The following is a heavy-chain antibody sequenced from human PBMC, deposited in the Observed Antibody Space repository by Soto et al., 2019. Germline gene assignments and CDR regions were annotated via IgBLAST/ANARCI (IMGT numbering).Heavy chain of an antibody. CDR1: GYTFTSYA. CDR3: ARDSSSRNFNWFDP. V-gene: IGHV1-3*01. CDR2: INAGNGNT. D-gene: IGHD6-13*01. Sequence: ASVKVSCKASGYTFTSYAMHWVRQAPGRRLEWMGWINAGNGNTKYSQKFQGRVTITRDTSASTAYMELSSLRSEDTAVYYWARDSSSRNFNWFDPWGQGTLVTVS. J-gene: IGHJ5*02.